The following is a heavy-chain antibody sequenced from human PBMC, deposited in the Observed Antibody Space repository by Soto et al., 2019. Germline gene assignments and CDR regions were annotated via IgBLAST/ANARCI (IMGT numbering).Heavy chain of an antibody. Sequence: GGSLRLSCAASGFTVSSIYMSWVRQAPGKGLEWVSVIYSGGSTYYADSVKGRFTISRDNSKDTLYLQMNSLRADDTAVYFCARGFFGVDQACWGQGPLVSVAA. CDR1: GFTVSSIY. J-gene: IGHJ1*01. CDR2: IYSGGST. V-gene: IGHV3-66*01. D-gene: IGHD3-3*01. CDR3: ARGFFGVDQAC.